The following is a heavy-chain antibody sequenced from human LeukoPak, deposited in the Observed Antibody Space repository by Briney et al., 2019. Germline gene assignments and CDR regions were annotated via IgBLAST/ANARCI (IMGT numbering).Heavy chain of an antibody. J-gene: IGHJ4*02. V-gene: IGHV1-18*01. CDR3: ARGARYFDFQGVIDY. CDR1: GYTFTSYG. CDR2: ISAYNGNT. Sequence: ASVKVSCKASGYTFTSYGISWVRQAPGQGLEWMGWISAYNGNTNYAQKLQGRVTMTTDTSTSTAYMELRSLRSDDTAVYYCARGARYFDFQGVIDYWGQGTLVTVSS. D-gene: IGHD3-9*01.